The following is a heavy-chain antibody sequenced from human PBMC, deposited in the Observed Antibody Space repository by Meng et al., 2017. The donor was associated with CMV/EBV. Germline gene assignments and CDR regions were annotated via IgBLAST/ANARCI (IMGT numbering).Heavy chain of an antibody. J-gene: IGHJ6*02. CDR2: MNPNSGNT. V-gene: IGHV1-8*01. CDR3: ASLNCSSTSCYHTPRYGMDV. D-gene: IGHD2-2*01. CDR1: GYTFTSYD. Sequence: ASVKVSCKASGYTFTSYDINWVRQATGQGLEWMGWMNPNSGNTGYAQKFQGRVTMTRNTSISTAYMELSSLRSEDTAVYYCASLNCSSTSCYHTPRYGMDVWGQGTTVTVSS.